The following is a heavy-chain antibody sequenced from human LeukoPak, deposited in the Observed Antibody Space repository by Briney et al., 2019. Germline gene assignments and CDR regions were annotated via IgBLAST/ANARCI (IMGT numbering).Heavy chain of an antibody. Sequence: ASVKVSCKASGYSFTSYYMHWVRQAPGQGIEWMGIINPSGGSTSYAQKFQGRVTMTMDMSTSTVYLELSIMMPEDTAVYYCARGDRIAEAGKDCWGQGSLVTDCS. CDR1: GYSFTSYY. CDR2: INPSGGST. J-gene: IGHJ4*02. V-gene: IGHV1-46*01. D-gene: IGHD6-13*01. CDR3: ARGDRIAEAGKDC.